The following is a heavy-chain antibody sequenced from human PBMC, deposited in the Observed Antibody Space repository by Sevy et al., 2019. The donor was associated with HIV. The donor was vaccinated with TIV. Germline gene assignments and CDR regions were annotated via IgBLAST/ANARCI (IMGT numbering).Heavy chain of an antibody. CDR3: ARAEEGYCSSTSCYPTSYGMDV. Sequence: ASVKVSCKASGYTFTSYGISRVRQAPGQGLEWMGWISAYNGNTNYAQKLQGRVTMTTDTSTSTAYMELRSLRSDDTAVYYCARAEEGYCSSTSCYPTSYGMDVWGQGTTVTVSS. CDR2: ISAYNGNT. D-gene: IGHD2-2*01. CDR1: GYTFTSYG. J-gene: IGHJ6*02. V-gene: IGHV1-18*01.